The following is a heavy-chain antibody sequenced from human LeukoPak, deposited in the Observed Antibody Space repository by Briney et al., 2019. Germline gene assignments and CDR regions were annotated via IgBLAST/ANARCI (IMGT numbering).Heavy chain of an antibody. Sequence: GGSLRLSCAASGFTLDDYAMHWVRQAPGKGLEWVSGISWNSGSIGYADSVKGRFTISRDNAKNSLYLQMNSLRAEDTALYYCARTVTAYYYYGMDVWGQGTTVTVSS. J-gene: IGHJ6*02. V-gene: IGHV3-9*01. CDR3: ARTVTAYYYYGMDV. CDR1: GFTLDDYA. CDR2: ISWNSGSI.